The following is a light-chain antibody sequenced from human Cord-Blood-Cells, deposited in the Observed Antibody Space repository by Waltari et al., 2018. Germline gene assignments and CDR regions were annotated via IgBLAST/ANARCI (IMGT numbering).Light chain of an antibody. CDR3: QQDNNWPRT. Sequence: EIVMTQSPATLSVSPGERATLSCRASQSVSSNLAWYQQKPGQAPRLLIYGASTRATGIPARFRGSGSGTEFTLTISRLQSEEFGGYFCQQDNNWPRTFGQGTKVEIK. J-gene: IGKJ1*01. V-gene: IGKV3-15*01. CDR1: QSVSSN. CDR2: GAS.